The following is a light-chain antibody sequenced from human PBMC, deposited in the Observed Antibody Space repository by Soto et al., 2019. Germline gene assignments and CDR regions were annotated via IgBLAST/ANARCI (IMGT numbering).Light chain of an antibody. CDR3: SSYTGAYTLV. V-gene: IGLV2-14*01. CDR1: NSEGVAYNY. J-gene: IGLJ1*01. CDR2: EVS. Sequence: SSLAQPASLSGSPGPSIALSCTGNNSEGVAYNYVSWYQQHPGKAPKLIVHEVSDRPSGVSDRFSGSKSGNTASLTISGLQAEDEADYYCSSYTGAYTLVFGTGTKVTVL.